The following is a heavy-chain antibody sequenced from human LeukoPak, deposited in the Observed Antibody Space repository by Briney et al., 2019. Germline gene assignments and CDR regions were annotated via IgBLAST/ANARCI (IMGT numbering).Heavy chain of an antibody. CDR1: GFTFSSYA. CDR3: ARDLNGDYYFDY. J-gene: IGHJ4*02. Sequence: GGSLRLSCAASGFTFSSYAMHWVRQAPGKGLEWVAVISYDGSNKYYADSVKGRFTISRDNSKNTLYLQMNSLRAEDTAVYYCARDLNGDYYFDYWGQGTLVIVSS. D-gene: IGHD5-24*01. V-gene: IGHV3-30-3*01. CDR2: ISYDGSNK.